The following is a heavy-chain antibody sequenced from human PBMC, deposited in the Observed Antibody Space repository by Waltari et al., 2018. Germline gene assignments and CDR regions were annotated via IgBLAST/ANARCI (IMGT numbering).Heavy chain of an antibody. CDR1: EFRFRSSA. CDR3: ARDYCDRTNCHGMDV. Sequence: QVQLVESGGGVVQPGRSLRLSCAASEFRFRSSAMHWVHQAPGKGLEWVAVISYNERNIYYIDSVKGRFTISRDNSKKMLYLQMNSLRSEDTAVYYCARDYCDRTNCHGMDVWGQGTTVTVSS. D-gene: IGHD2-2*01. CDR2: ISYNERNI. V-gene: IGHV3-30*04. J-gene: IGHJ6*02.